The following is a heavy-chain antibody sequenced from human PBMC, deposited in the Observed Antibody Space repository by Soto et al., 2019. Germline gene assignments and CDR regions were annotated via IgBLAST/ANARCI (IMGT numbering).Heavy chain of an antibody. CDR2: FGGRDFNT. D-gene: IGHD3-10*01. Sequence: EVQLLESGGGLVQPGGSLRLSCAASGFTFRSYAMSWVRQAPGRGLEWVSTFGGRDFNTHYADSVKGRFTVSRDNDNSALFLQMNGLRAEDTAVYYCAKGPDPGAFDIWGQGTLVTVSS. V-gene: IGHV3-23*01. CDR3: AKGPDPGAFDI. CDR1: GFTFRSYA. J-gene: IGHJ3*02.